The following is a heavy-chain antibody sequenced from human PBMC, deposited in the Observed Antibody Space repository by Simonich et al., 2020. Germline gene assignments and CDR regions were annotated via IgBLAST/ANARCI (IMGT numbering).Heavy chain of an antibody. D-gene: IGHD1-1*01. CDR3: ARQLNDFDI. V-gene: IGHV5-51*01. J-gene: IGHJ3*02. CDR2: IVPVASNT. CDR1: GYSFTSYW. Sequence: EVQLVQSGAEVKKPGESLKISCKGSGYSFTSYWIGWVRQMPGKGLEWRGNIVPVASNTRHSPSFQGQVTISADKSISTAYLQWSSLKASDTSMYYCARQLNDFDIWGQGTMVTVSS.